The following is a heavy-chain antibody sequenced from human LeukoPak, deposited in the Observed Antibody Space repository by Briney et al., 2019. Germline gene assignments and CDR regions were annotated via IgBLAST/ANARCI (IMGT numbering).Heavy chain of an antibody. V-gene: IGHV3-64*01. Sequence: GGSLRLSCAASGFTFSSYAMHWVRQAPGKGLEYVSAISSNGGSTYYANSVKGRFTISRDNSKNTLYLQMGSLRAEDMAVYFCAREGCSVGHCYYHFDYWGQGTLVTVSS. J-gene: IGHJ4*02. D-gene: IGHD2-15*01. CDR3: AREGCSVGHCYYHFDY. CDR1: GFTFSSYA. CDR2: ISSNGGST.